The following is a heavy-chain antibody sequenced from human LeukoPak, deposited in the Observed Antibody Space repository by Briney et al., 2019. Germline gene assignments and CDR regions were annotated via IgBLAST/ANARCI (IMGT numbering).Heavy chain of an antibody. CDR3: ARDRGGKDY. J-gene: IGHJ4*02. D-gene: IGHD3-16*01. V-gene: IGHV3-7*04. CDR2: IREDGSEK. Sequence: GGSLRLSCADSGFSFNTYWMSWVRQVPGKGLEWVANIREDGSEKYYVDSVKGRFTISRDNAKSSLFLQMNSLRVEDTAVYYCARDRGGKDYWGQGALVTVSS. CDR1: GFSFNTYW.